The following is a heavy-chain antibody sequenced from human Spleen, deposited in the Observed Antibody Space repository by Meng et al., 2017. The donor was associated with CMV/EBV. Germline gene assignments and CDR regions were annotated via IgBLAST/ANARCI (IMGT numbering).Heavy chain of an antibody. CDR1: VYPFSTYT. D-gene: IGHD2-2*01. J-gene: IGHJ4*02. Sequence: SVYPFSTYTIPWVRQAPGQGLEWMGWISTYNGNTNYAQKLLGRVTMTTDTSTSTAYMELRSLRSDDTAVYYCARIVVVPAATYYFDYWGQGTLVTVSS. CDR3: ARIVVVPAATYYFDY. V-gene: IGHV1-18*01. CDR2: ISTYNGNT.